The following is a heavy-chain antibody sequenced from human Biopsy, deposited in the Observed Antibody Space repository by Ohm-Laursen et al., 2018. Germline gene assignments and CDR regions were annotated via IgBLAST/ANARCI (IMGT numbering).Heavy chain of an antibody. CDR1: GYSFSNYG. J-gene: IGHJ6*02. CDR2: ISDYSGKT. D-gene: IGHD3-3*01. Sequence: SVKVSCNASGYSFSNYGIGWVRQAPGQGLEWMGWISDYSGKTKYAQKFQGRVTMTTVTSTNTAYMELRSLTSEDTAVYYCVREETNYDLGSGPQNYYYNGMDVGGQGTTVTVSS. V-gene: IGHV1-18*01. CDR3: VREETNYDLGSGPQNYYYNGMDV.